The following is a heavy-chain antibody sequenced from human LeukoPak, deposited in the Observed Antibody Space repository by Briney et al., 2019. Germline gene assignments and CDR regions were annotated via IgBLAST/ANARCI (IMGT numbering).Heavy chain of an antibody. CDR2: IWYDGSTE. D-gene: IGHD6-25*01. CDR3: ARDSASIAAAVYWFFDL. Sequence: GGSLRLSSAASGFNFNTYAMNWVRQAPGKELEWVAVIWYDGSTEYYADSVKGRFTISRDNSKNTLYLQMNSLRVEDSAVYYCARDSASIAAAVYWFFDLWGRGTLVTVPS. V-gene: IGHV3-33*01. J-gene: IGHJ2*01. CDR1: GFNFNTYA.